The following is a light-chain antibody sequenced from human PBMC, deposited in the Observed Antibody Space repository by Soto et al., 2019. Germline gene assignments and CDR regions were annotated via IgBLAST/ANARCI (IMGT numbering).Light chain of an antibody. CDR1: QSVSSN. J-gene: IGKJ4*01. V-gene: IGKV3-15*01. CDR3: QQYNNWPPLT. CDR2: GAS. Sequence: EIVMTQSPATLSVSPGERATLSCRASQSVSSNLAWYQQKPGQAPRLLIYGASTRATGIPARFSGSRSGTEFTLTLSSLPSEDFAVYYCQQYNNWPPLTFGGGTKVEIK.